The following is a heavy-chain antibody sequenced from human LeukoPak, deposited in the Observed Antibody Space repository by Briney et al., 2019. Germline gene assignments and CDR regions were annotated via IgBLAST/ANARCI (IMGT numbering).Heavy chain of an antibody. CDR1: GYTFTNYY. V-gene: IGHV1-46*01. J-gene: IGHJ6*02. Sequence: ASVKVSCKASGYTFTNYYMHWVRHAPGQGLDWIGIINPSGGSTSYAQKFQDRATMTRHTTTSTVYMGLSSLRSEDTAVYYCAREIGMGAFDCYYYGMDVWGQGTTVAVSS. D-gene: IGHD3-16*01. CDR2: INPSGGST. CDR3: AREIGMGAFDCYYYGMDV.